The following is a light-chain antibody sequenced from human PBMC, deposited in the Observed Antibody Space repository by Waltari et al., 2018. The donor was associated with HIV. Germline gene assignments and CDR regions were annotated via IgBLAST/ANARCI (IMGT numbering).Light chain of an antibody. CDR1: QSVGVN. CDR2: AAS. V-gene: IGKV3-15*01. J-gene: IGKJ2*01. CDR3: QQYHDWPWFT. Sequence: DIVMRQSPATLSMSLGKSATLSCRASQSVGVNLAWYQQRPGQTPRLLIYAASTRATGIPPRFSGSASGTNFALTISSLQSEDVGFYYCQQYHDWPWFTFGQGTKLEIK.